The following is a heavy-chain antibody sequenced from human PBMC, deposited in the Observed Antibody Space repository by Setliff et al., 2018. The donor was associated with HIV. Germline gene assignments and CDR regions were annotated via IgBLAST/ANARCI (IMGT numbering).Heavy chain of an antibody. D-gene: IGHD6-19*01. CDR3: ARVPYRSAWFSGGHDAFDV. V-gene: IGHV1-2*02. CDR2: INPNSGGT. Sequence: GASVKVSCKASGYTFIGDYMHWVRQAPGQGLEWMGWINPNSGGTNFAQKFQGRVTMTTDTSTTTVYMELRSLRSDDTAVYYCARVPYRSAWFSGGHDAFDVWGQGTMVTVSS. CDR1: GYTFIGDY. J-gene: IGHJ3*01.